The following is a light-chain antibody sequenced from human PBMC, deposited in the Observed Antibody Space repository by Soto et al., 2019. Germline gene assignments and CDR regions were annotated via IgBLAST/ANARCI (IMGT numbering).Light chain of an antibody. Sequence: QSVLTQPASVSGSPGQSITISCTGTSSDVGGYNYVSWYQQHPGKAPKLMIYDVSNRPSGVSNRFSGSKSGNTASLTISGLQAEDEADYCCSSYTSSSTLEGVFGGGTKVTVL. J-gene: IGLJ2*01. V-gene: IGLV2-14*01. CDR1: SSDVGGYNY. CDR3: SSYTSSSTLEGV. CDR2: DVS.